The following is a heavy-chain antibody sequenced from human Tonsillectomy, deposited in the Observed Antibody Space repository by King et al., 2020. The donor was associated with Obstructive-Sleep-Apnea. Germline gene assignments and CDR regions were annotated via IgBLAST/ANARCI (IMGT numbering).Heavy chain of an antibody. CDR2: INSDGSST. CDR1: GFTFRTSW. Sequence: DVQLVESGGGLVQLGGSLRLSCAASGFTFRTSWLHWFGQAPGKGLVWVSRINSDGSSTIFADFVKGRFTISRENAKNTLYLQMNSLRAEDTAVYYCARDRGGAGPTTTDYWGQGTLVTVSS. V-gene: IGHV3-74*01. J-gene: IGHJ4*02. CDR3: ARDRGGAGPTTTDY. D-gene: IGHD1-26*01.